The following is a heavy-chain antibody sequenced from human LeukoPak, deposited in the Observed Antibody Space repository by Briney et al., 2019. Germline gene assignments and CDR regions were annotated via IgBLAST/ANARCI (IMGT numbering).Heavy chain of an antibody. V-gene: IGHV3-30*02. J-gene: IGHJ4*02. CDR3: ARLHRGTIRYYYDSSGYFGGGYFDY. CDR2: IRYDGSNK. Sequence: PGGSLRLSCAASGFTFSSYGMHWVRQAPGRGLEWVAFIRYDGSNKYYADSVKGRFTISRDNSKNTLYLQMNSLRAEDTAVYYCARLHRGTIRYYYDSSGYFGGGYFDYWGQGTLVTVSS. CDR1: GFTFSSYG. D-gene: IGHD3-22*01.